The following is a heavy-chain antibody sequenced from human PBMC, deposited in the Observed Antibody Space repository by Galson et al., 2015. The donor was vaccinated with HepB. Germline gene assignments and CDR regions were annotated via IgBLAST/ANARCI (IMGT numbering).Heavy chain of an antibody. J-gene: IGHJ5*02. Sequence: SLRLSCAASGFTFSGSAMHWVRQASGKGLEWVGRIRSKANSYATEYAASVKGRFTISRDDSKNTSYLQMNSLKTEDTAVYYCTRRDWFDPWGQGTLVTVSS. V-gene: IGHV3-73*01. CDR2: IRSKANSYAT. CDR1: GFTFSGSA. CDR3: TRRDWFDP.